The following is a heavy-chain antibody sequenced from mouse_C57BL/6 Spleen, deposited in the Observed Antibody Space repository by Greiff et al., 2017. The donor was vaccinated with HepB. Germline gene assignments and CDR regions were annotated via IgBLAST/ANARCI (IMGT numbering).Heavy chain of an antibody. CDR2: ISYDGSN. CDR1: GYSITSGYY. D-gene: IGHD1-1*01. Sequence: EVKLMESGPGLVKPSQSLSLTCSVTGYSITSGYYWNWIRQFPGNKLEWMGYISYDGSNNYNPSLKNRISITRDTSKNQFFLKLNSVTTEDTATYYCARRGDYYGSSYDWYFDVWGTGTTVTVSS. V-gene: IGHV3-6*01. J-gene: IGHJ1*03. CDR3: ARRGDYYGSSYDWYFDV.